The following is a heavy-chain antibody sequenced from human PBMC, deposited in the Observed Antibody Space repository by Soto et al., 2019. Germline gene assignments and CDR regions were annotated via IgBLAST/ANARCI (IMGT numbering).Heavy chain of an antibody. CDR2: IYPGDSDT. CDR1: GYSFTSYW. V-gene: IGHV5-51*01. CDR3: ARRPDIVVVVAATPKNDAFDI. J-gene: IGHJ3*02. D-gene: IGHD2-15*01. Sequence: PGESLKISCKGSGYSFTSYWIGWVRQMPGKGLEWMGIIYPGDSDTRYSPSFQGQVTISADKSISTAYLQWSSLKASDTAMYYFARRPDIVVVVAATPKNDAFDIWGQGTMVTVSS.